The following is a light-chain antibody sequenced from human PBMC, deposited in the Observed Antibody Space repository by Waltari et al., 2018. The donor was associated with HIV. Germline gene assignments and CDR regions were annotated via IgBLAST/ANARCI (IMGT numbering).Light chain of an antibody. CDR2: KDT. CDR3: QSADTSDTYYV. Sequence: YELTQQPSVSVSPGQTARIPCSGDSLSDRYVYWYQQKPGQAPVLVMYKDTERPSWIPQRFFGSTSETTVTLTIDGVQAEDEADYYCQSADTSDTYYVFGSGTHVTVL. J-gene: IGLJ1*01. CDR1: SLSDRY. V-gene: IGLV3-25*03.